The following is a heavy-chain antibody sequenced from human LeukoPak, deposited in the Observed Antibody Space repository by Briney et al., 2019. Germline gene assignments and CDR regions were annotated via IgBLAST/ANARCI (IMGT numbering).Heavy chain of an antibody. D-gene: IGHD3-22*01. CDR2: IYSGGST. V-gene: IGHV3-53*01. CDR3: AREGVRDSSIYYYGMDV. Sequence: GGSLRLSCAASGFTVSSNYMSWVRQAPGKGLEWVSVIYSGGSTYYADSVKGRFTISRDNSKNTLYLQMNSLRAEVTAVYYCAREGVRDSSIYYYGMDVWGQGTTVTVSS. J-gene: IGHJ6*02. CDR1: GFTVSSNY.